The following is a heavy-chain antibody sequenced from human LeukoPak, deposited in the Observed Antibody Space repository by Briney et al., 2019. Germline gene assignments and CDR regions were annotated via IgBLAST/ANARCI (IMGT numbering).Heavy chain of an antibody. V-gene: IGHV3-23*01. CDR2: ISGSGGAT. CDR1: GFTFTIYY. D-gene: IGHD3-22*01. Sequence: GGSLRLSCAASGFTFTIYYMTWVRQXPXKXLEWXSAISGSGGATYYADSVKGRFTISRDNSKNTLYLQMNSLRAEDTAVYYCARRYYDSSGYYSLDYWGQGTLVTVSS. CDR3: ARRYYDSSGYYSLDY. J-gene: IGHJ4*02.